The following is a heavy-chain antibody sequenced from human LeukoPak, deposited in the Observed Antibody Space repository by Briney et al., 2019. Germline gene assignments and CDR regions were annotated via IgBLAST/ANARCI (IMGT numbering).Heavy chain of an antibody. CDR2: INAGNGNT. D-gene: IGHD6-19*01. CDR1: GYTFTSYA. V-gene: IGHV1-3*01. Sequence: PGRSLRLSCAASGYTFTSYAMHWVRQAPGQRLEWMGWINAGNGNTKYSQKFQGRVTITRDTSASTAYMELSSLRSEDTAVYYCASGYGSGWYIPEFDYWGQGTLVTVSS. J-gene: IGHJ4*02. CDR3: ASGYGSGWYIPEFDY.